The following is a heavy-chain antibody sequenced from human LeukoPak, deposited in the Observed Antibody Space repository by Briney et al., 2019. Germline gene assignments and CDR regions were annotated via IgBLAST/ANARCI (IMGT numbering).Heavy chain of an antibody. Sequence: ASVKVSCKVSGYTLTELSMHWVRQAPGKGLEWMGGFDPEDGETIYAQKFQGRVTMTEDTSTDTAYMELSSLRSEDTAVYYCATVPDIVVVPAARKLGLDPWGQGTLVTVSS. CDR3: ATVPDIVVVPAARKLGLDP. J-gene: IGHJ5*02. D-gene: IGHD2-2*01. CDR1: GYTLTELS. V-gene: IGHV1-24*01. CDR2: FDPEDGET.